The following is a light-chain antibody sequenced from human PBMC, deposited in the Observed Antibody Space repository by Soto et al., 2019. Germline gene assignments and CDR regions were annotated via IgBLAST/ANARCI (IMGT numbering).Light chain of an antibody. CDR3: CSYAGSYTVV. J-gene: IGLJ2*01. V-gene: IGLV2-11*01. CDR1: SSDVGGYNY. Sequence: QSVLTQPRSVSGSPGQSVTISCTGTSSDVGGYNYVSWYQQHLGKAPKLMIYDVSKRPSGVPDRFSGSKSGNTASLTISGLQAEDEGDYYCCSYAGSYTVVFGGGTKLTVL. CDR2: DVS.